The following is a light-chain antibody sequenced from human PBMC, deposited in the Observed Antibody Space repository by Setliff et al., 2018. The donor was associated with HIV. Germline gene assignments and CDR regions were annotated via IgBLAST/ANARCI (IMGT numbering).Light chain of an antibody. CDR2: DNN. CDR3: QSYDSSLSGFV. CDR1: SSNIGTGYD. V-gene: IGLV1-40*01. J-gene: IGLJ1*01. Sequence: QSVLTQPPSVSGAPGQRVTISCTGSSSNIGTGYDVHWYQQLPGTAPKLLIHDNNNRPSGVPDRFSGSKSGTSASLAITGLQAEDEAYYYCQSYDSSLSGFVFGSGTKVTVL.